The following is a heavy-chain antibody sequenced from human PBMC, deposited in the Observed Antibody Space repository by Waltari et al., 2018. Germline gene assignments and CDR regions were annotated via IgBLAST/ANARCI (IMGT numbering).Heavy chain of an antibody. Sequence: QVQLQQWGAGLLKPSETLSLTCAVYGGSFSGYYWSWIRQPPGKGLEWIGEINHSGSTNYNPSLKSRVTISVDTSKNQFSLKLSSVTAVDTAVYYCARGGRIQLWLRDADFDYWGQGTLVTVSS. CDR3: ARGGRIQLWLRDADFDY. D-gene: IGHD5-18*01. CDR2: INHSGST. CDR1: GGSFSGYY. V-gene: IGHV4-34*01. J-gene: IGHJ4*02.